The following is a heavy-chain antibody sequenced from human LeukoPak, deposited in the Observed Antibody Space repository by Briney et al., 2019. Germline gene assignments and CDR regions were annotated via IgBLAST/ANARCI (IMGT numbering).Heavy chain of an antibody. CDR1: GFTFTDAW. D-gene: IGHD1-26*01. CDR2: IESKSDGGTT. CDR3: TLDDVGLAPDY. Sequence: GGSLRLSCAASGFTFTDAWMSWVRQAPGKGLEWVGRIESKSDGGTTYYAAPVKGRFTISRDDLKNTLYLQMNSLKTEDTAVYFCTLDDVGLAPDYWGQGTLDTVSS. V-gene: IGHV3-15*04. J-gene: IGHJ4*02.